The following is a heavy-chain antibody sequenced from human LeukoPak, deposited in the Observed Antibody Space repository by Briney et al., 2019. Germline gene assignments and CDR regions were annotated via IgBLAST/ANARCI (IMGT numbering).Heavy chain of an antibody. V-gene: IGHV2-5*02. J-gene: IGHJ4*02. Sequence: KESGPTLVKPTQTLTLTCTFSGFSLSTSGVGVGWIRQPPGKALEWLALIYWDDDKRYSPSLKSRLTITKDTSKNQVVLTMTNMDPVDTATYYCAHSARIPMTVVRDYYYFDYWGQGTLVTVSS. CDR2: IYWDDDK. CDR1: GFSLSTSGVG. CDR3: AHSARIPMTVVRDYYYFDY. D-gene: IGHD3-22*01.